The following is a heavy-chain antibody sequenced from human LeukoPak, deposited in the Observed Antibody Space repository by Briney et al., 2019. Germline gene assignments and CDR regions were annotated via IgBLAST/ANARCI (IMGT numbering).Heavy chain of an antibody. J-gene: IGHJ6*03. V-gene: IGHV1-18*01. CDR1: GYTFTSYG. Sequence: ASVKVSFKASGYTFTSYGISWGRQAPGQGLEWMGWISAYNGNTNYAQKPQGRVTMTTDTSTSTAYMELRSLRSDDTAVYYCARDTYYYYYMDVWGKGTTVTVSS. CDR2: ISAYNGNT. CDR3: ARDTYYYYYMDV.